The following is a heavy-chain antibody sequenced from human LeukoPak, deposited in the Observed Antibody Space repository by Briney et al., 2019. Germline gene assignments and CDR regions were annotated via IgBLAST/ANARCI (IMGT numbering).Heavy chain of an antibody. CDR2: IYYSGST. Sequence: SETLSLTCTVSGGSISSSSYYWGWIRQPPGTGLEWIGSIYYSGSTYYNPSLKSRVTISVDTSKNQFSLKLSSVTAADTAVYYCARDPFMVRGVRDYWGQGTLVTVSS. CDR3: ARDPFMVRGVRDY. J-gene: IGHJ4*02. D-gene: IGHD3-10*01. CDR1: GGSISSSSYY. V-gene: IGHV4-39*07.